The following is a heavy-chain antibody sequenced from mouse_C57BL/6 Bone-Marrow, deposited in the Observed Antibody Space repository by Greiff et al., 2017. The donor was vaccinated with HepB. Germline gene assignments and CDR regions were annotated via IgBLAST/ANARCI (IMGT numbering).Heavy chain of an antibody. CDR3: ARQDDYYGSSYRIWFAY. V-gene: IGHV1-36*01. CDR2: VYPYNGGT. D-gene: IGHD1-1*01. J-gene: IGHJ3*01. Sequence: VQLQQSGPVLVKPGPSVKISCKASGFTFTDYYMHWVKQSHGKSLEWIGLVYPYNGGTSYNQKFKGKATLTVDTSSSTAYMELNSLTSEDSAVYYCARQDDYYGSSYRIWFAYWGQGTLVTVSA. CDR1: GFTFTDYY.